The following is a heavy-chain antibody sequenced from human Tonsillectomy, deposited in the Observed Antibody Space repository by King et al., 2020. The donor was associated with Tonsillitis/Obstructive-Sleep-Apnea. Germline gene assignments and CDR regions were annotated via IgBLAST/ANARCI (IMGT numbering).Heavy chain of an antibody. Sequence: VQLVESGGGLVQPGGSLRLSCAASGFTFNTYDMHWVRQATGKGLEWVSAIRTGGDRKYSGFVKGRFTVSRENGKKSLFFQMNGLRTGDTAVYYCARAGGSGWYALDFWGQGTLVTVSS. CDR3: ARAGGSGWYALDF. D-gene: IGHD6-19*01. V-gene: IGHV3-13*04. CDR1: GFTFNTYD. CDR2: IRTGGDR. J-gene: IGHJ4*02.